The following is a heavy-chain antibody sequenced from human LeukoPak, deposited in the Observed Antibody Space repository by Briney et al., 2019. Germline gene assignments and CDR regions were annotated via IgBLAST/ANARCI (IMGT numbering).Heavy chain of an antibody. CDR2: IYSGGST. D-gene: IGHD4-23*01. CDR1: GFTVSSNY. CDR3: AKGQVNYYYYYMDV. Sequence: GGSLRLSCAASGFTVSSNYMSWVREAPGKGLEWVSVIYSGGSTYYADSVKGRFTISRDNSKNTLYLQMNRLRAEDTAVYYCAKGQVNYYYYYMDVWGKGTTVTVSS. V-gene: IGHV3-53*01. J-gene: IGHJ6*03.